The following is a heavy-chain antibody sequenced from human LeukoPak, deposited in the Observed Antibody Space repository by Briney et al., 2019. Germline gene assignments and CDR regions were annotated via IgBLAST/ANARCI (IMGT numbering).Heavy chain of an antibody. Sequence: ASVKVSCKASGYTFTGYYMHWVRQAPGQGLEWMGRINPNSGGTNYAQKFQGRVTMTRDTSISTAYMELSRLRSDDTAVYYCARYTSVWQQPSYWGRGTLVTVSS. V-gene: IGHV1-2*06. CDR3: ARYTSVWQQPSY. CDR2: INPNSGGT. D-gene: IGHD6-13*01. CDR1: GYTFTGYY. J-gene: IGHJ4*02.